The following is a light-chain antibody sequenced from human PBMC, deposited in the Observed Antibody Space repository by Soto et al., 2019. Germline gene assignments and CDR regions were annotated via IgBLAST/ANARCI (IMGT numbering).Light chain of an antibody. J-gene: IGKJ1*01. V-gene: IGKV3-15*01. CDR2: GAS. Sequence: EIVLTQSPATLSLSPGERATLSCRASQSVSSYLAWYQRKPGQAPRLLIYGASTRATGIPARFSGSGSGTDLTLTISSLQSEDFAVYYCQQFYDWPWTFGQGTKVDI. CDR1: QSVSSY. CDR3: QQFYDWPWT.